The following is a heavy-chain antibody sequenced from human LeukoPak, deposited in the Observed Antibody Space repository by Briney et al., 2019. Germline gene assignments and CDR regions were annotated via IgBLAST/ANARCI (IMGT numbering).Heavy chain of an antibody. J-gene: IGHJ4*02. CDR1: GFTFSSYG. CDR3: AKDRGLYSSSLYFDY. Sequence: GGSLRLSCAASGFTFSSYGMHWIRQAPGKGLEWVAFIRYDGSNKYYADSVKGRFTISRDNSKNTLYLQMNSLRAEDTAVYYCAKDRGLYSSSLYFDYWGQGTLVTVSS. D-gene: IGHD6-13*01. V-gene: IGHV3-30*02. CDR2: IRYDGSNK.